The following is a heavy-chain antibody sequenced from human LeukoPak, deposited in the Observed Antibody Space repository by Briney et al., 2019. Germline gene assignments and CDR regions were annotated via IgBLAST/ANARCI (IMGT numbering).Heavy chain of an antibody. J-gene: IGHJ3*02. D-gene: IGHD3-16*01. Sequence: PGGSLRLSCAASGFTFSRSWMSWVRQVPGKGLYWVADINAHGSGILYVDSAKGRFTISRDNAKNSVYLQMNSLTADDTAVYYCARDPAFGALDIWGQGTVVTVSS. CDR3: ARDPAFGALDI. CDR2: INAHGSGI. CDR1: GFTFSRSW. V-gene: IGHV3-7*05.